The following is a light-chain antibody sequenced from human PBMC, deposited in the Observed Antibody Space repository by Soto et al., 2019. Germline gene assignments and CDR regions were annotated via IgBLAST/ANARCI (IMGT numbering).Light chain of an antibody. Sequence: DIQLTHSPSFLSASVRDRVTITCRASQDIGTSLAWYQQRPGKAPKVLITAASSSQSEVPPRFSGSGSGTEFTLTISSLQPEDLATYYCQQLNTYPLTFGGGTKVEI. J-gene: IGKJ4*01. CDR3: QQLNTYPLT. CDR1: QDIGTS. V-gene: IGKV1-9*01. CDR2: AAS.